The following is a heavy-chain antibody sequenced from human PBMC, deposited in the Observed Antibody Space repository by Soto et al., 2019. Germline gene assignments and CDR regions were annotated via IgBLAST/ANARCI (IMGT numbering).Heavy chain of an antibody. V-gene: IGHV3-21*01. J-gene: IGHJ4*02. D-gene: IGHD3-3*01. CDR3: ARAIRFLEFPHPFDY. CDR1: GFTFSSYS. Sequence: TGGSLRLSCAASGFTFSSYSMNWVRQAPGKGLEWVSSISSSSSYIYYADSVKGRFTISRDNAKNSLYLQMNSLRAEDTAVYYCARAIRFLEFPHPFDYWGQGTLVTVSS. CDR2: ISSSSSYI.